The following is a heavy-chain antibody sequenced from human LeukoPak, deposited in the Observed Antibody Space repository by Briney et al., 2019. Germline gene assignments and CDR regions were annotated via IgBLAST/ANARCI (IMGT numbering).Heavy chain of an antibody. Sequence: GGSPRLSCAASGFTFSSYSMNWVRQAPGKGLEWVSSISSSSSYIYYADSVKGRFTISRDNAKNSLYLQMNSLRAEDTAVYYCTRSVVVVAANYHGGFDPWGQGTLVTVSS. CDR2: ISSSSSYI. J-gene: IGHJ5*02. CDR3: TRSVVVVAANYHGGFDP. D-gene: IGHD2-15*01. V-gene: IGHV3-21*04. CDR1: GFTFSSYS.